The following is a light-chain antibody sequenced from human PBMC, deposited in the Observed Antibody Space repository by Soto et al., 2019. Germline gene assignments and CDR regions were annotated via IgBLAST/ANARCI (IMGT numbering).Light chain of an antibody. CDR3: SSYTSGSTPLV. J-gene: IGLJ2*01. CDR2: DVS. CDR1: SSDVGGYNF. V-gene: IGLV2-14*01. Sequence: QAVLTQPASVSGSPGQSITIPCTGTSSDVGGYNFVSWYQQHPGRAPKLMICDVSNRPSGVSNRFSGSKSGNTASLTISGLQAEDEADYYCSSYTSGSTPLVFGGGTKVTVL.